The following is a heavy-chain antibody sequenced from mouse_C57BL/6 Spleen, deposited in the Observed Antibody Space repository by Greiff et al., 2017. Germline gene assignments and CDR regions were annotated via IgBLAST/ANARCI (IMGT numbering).Heavy chain of an antibody. CDR1: GYTFTSYW. J-gene: IGHJ3*01. CDR3: AREFAY. V-gene: IGHV1-50*01. CDR2: IDPSDSYT. Sequence: QVQLQQPGAELVKPGASVKLSCKASGYTFTSYWMQWVKQRPGQGLEWIGEIDPSDSYTNYNQKFKGKATLTVDTSSSTAYMQLSSLTSEDSAVYYCAREFAYWCQGTLVTVSA.